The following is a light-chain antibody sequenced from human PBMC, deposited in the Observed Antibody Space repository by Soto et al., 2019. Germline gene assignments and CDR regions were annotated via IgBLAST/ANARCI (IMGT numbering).Light chain of an antibody. CDR2: DVS. J-gene: IGLJ2*01. V-gene: IGLV2-14*03. CDR1: SSDIGAYNY. CDR3: SSYTTSSIRV. Sequence: QSALTQPASVSGSPGQSITISCTGTSSDIGAYNYVSWYQHHPGKVPKVIIYDVSNRPSGVSNRFSGSKSANTASLTISGLQAEDEADYYCSSYTTSSIRVFGGGTKLTVL.